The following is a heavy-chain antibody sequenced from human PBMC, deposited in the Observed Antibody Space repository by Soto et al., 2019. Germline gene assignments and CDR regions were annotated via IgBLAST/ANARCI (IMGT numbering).Heavy chain of an antibody. D-gene: IGHD3-9*01. V-gene: IGHV1-2*04. J-gene: IGHJ6*02. CDR3: ARGTNYDILTGYYMRGMDV. CDR2: INPNSGGT. CDR1: GNTFTGYY. Sequence: ASVKVSCKASGNTFTGYYMHWVRQAPGQGLEWMGWINPNSGGTNYAQKFQGWVTMTRDTSISTAYMELSRLRSDDTAVYYCARGTNYDILTGYYMRGMDVWGQGTTVTVS.